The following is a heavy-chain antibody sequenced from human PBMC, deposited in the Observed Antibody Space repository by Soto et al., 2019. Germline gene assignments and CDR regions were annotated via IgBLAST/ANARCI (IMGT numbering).Heavy chain of an antibody. J-gene: IGHJ1*01. CDR3: AKVVDSSGYYFRH. CDR2: ISGSGGST. CDR1: GFTFRSYA. D-gene: IGHD3-22*01. Sequence: RLSCAASGFTFRSYAMSWVRQAPGKGLEWVSAISGSGGSTYYADSVKGRFTISRDNSKNTLYLQMNSLRAEDTAVYYCAKVVDSSGYYFRHWGQGTLVTVYS. V-gene: IGHV3-23*01.